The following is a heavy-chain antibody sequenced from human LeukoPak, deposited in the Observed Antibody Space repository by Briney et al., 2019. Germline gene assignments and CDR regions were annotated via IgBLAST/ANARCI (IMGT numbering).Heavy chain of an antibody. D-gene: IGHD3-16*02. CDR1: GGSISSSSYY. Sequence: TSETLSLTCTVSGGSISSSSYYWGWIRQPPGKGLEWIGSIYYSGSTYYNPSLKSRVTISVDTSKNQFSLKLSSVTAADTAVYYCARRTDDYVWGSYRRQSFDYWGQGTLVTVSS. CDR2: IYYSGST. V-gene: IGHV4-39*01. CDR3: ARRTDDYVWGSYRRQSFDY. J-gene: IGHJ4*02.